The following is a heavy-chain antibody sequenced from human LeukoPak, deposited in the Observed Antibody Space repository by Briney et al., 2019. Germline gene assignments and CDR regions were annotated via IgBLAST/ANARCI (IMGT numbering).Heavy chain of an antibody. J-gene: IGHJ4*02. CDR3: ARKRGYYGSGSIDY. D-gene: IGHD3-10*01. CDR2: MNPNSGNT. Sequence: ASVKVSCKASGYTFTSYDINWVRQATGQGLEWMGWMNPNSGNTGYAQKFQGRVTMTRNTSISTAYMELSSLRSEDTAVYHCARKRGYYGSGSIDYWGQGTLVTVSS. V-gene: IGHV1-8*01. CDR1: GYTFTSYD.